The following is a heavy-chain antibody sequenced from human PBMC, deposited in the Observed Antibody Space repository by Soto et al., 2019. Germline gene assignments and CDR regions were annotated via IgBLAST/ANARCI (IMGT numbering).Heavy chain of an antibody. Sequence: XGSLRLSSSASGFTFSTYAINWVRQAPGKGLEWLSYISSGSTTIFYAGSVKGRFTVSRDNAKNSMYLQMNGLRDEDTAVYYCARGGYYDQKGFNIWGQGTMVTVSS. J-gene: IGHJ3*02. CDR3: ARGGYYDQKGFNI. CDR2: ISSGSTTI. CDR1: GFTFSTYA. V-gene: IGHV3-48*02. D-gene: IGHD3-22*01.